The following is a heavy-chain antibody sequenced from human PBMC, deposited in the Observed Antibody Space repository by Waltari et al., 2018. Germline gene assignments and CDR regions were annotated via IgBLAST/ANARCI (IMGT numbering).Heavy chain of an antibody. Sequence: EVQLVESGGGLVQPGGSLRLSCAASGFTFSSYSMNWVRQAPGKGLEWVSYISSSSSTIYYADSVKGRFTISRDNAKNSLYLQMNSLRAEDTAVYYCARSRGYSSGWYPGYFDYWGQGTLVTVSS. J-gene: IGHJ4*02. CDR3: ARSRGYSSGWYPGYFDY. D-gene: IGHD6-19*01. CDR1: GFTFSSYS. V-gene: IGHV3-48*04. CDR2: ISSSSSTI.